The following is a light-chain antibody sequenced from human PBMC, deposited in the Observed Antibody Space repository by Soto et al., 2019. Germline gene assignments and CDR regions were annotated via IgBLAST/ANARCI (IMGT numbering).Light chain of an antibody. CDR2: DVS. V-gene: IGLV2-14*01. CDR3: SSYTSSSTDV. J-gene: IGLJ1*01. CDR1: SSDVGGYNY. Sequence: QSVLTQPASVSGSPGQSITISCTGTSSDVGGYNYVSWYQQHPGKAPKLMIYDVSNRPSGVSNRFSGSKSGNTASLTISGLQAEDEADYYCSSYTSSSTDVFVTGTKVTVL.